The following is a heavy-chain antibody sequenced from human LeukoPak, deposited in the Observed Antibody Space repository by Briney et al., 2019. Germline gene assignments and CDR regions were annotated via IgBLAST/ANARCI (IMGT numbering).Heavy chain of an antibody. J-gene: IGHJ3*02. Sequence: GGSLRLSCAASGFTFRSYSMNWVRQAPGKGLEWVSSISSSSTYTFYADSVKGRFTISRDNAKNSLYLQMNSLRAEDTAVYYCAREAAFDMWGQGTMVTVSS. CDR3: AREAAFDM. V-gene: IGHV3-21*06. CDR1: GFTFRSYS. CDR2: ISSSSTYT.